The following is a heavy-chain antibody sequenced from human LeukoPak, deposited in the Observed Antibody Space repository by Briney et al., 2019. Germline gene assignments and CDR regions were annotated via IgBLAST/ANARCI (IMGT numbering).Heavy chain of an antibody. J-gene: IGHJ5*01. CDR3: ARDLWNFYDVSGYNGDFDS. CDR1: TSR. Sequence: TSRISSVRQAPGKGLEWMGWHGPYGGDTYYAQTFQGRITVTTDTSTSTVYMELRNRRSDDTAVYYWARDLWNFYDVSGYNGDFDSWGQGTLVTVSS. CDR2: HGPYGGDT. D-gene: IGHD3-22*01. V-gene: IGHV1-18*01.